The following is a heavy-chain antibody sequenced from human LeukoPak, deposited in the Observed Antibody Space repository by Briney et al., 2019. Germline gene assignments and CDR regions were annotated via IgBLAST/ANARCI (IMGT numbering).Heavy chain of an antibody. Sequence: GGSLRLSCAASGFAFSNAWMSWVRQAPGKGLEWVGRIKSKTDGGTTDYAAPVKGRFTISRDESKNTLYLQINSLKTEDTAVYYCTTALDLIVVVPAAIVWGQGTLVTVSS. D-gene: IGHD2-2*01. CDR2: IKSKTDGGTT. CDR1: GFAFSNAW. CDR3: TTALDLIVVVPAAIV. J-gene: IGHJ4*02. V-gene: IGHV3-15*01.